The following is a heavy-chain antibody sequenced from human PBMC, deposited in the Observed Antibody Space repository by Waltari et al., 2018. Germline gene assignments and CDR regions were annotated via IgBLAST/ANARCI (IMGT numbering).Heavy chain of an antibody. CDR1: GGCISSYY. CDR3: ARGGGGDWEWFDP. CDR2: IYYTGST. V-gene: IGHV4-59*01. D-gene: IGHD2-21*02. J-gene: IGHJ5*02. Sequence: QVQLQESGPRLVKPSETLSLICTVSGGCISSYYWSWIRQPPGKGLDWIGYIYYTGSTNFNPSLKSRVTMSVDTSKNQFSLKLSSVTAADTAVYYCARGGGGDWEWFDPWGQGTLVTVSS.